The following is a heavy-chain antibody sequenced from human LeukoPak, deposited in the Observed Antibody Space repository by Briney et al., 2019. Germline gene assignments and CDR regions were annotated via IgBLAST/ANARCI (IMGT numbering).Heavy chain of an antibody. D-gene: IGHD3-3*01. CDR2: IRRKGYGGTT. Sequence: PGRSLRLSCTASGFTFGDYSLSWVRQAPEKGLEWVGFIRRKGYGGTTEYAPSVKGRFIISRDDSKSTAYLQMNSLKTEDTAVYYSTRDHDFWSGPFDVWGKGTTVTVSS. V-gene: IGHV3-49*04. CDR3: TRDHDFWSGPFDV. J-gene: IGHJ6*04. CDR1: GFTFGDYS.